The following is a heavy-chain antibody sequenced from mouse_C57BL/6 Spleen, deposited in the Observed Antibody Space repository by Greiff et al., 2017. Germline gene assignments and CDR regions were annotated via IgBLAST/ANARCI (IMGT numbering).Heavy chain of an antibody. CDR1: GFTFSSYT. D-gene: IGHD4-1*01. CDR2: ISGGGGNT. V-gene: IGHV5-9*01. CDR3: ARHFELGRDWYFDV. J-gene: IGHJ1*03. Sequence: DVMLVESGGGLVKPGGSLKLSCAASGFTFSSYTMSWVRQTPEKRLEWVATISGGGGNTYYPDSVKGRFTISRDNAKNTLYLQMSSLRSEDTALYYGARHFELGRDWYFDVWGTGTTVTVSS.